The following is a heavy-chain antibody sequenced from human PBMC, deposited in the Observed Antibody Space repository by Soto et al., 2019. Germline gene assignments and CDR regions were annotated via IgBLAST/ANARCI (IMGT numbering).Heavy chain of an antibody. CDR3: ARAKGITGTTSGFDY. CDR2: ISSSRSYI. J-gene: IGHJ4*02. V-gene: IGHV3-21*01. CDR1: GFTFSSYS. Sequence: GGSLRLACAASGFTFSSYSMNWVRQAPGKGLEWVASISSSRSYIYYADSVKGRFTISRDNAKNSLYLQMNSLRAEDTAVYYCARAKGITGTTSGFDYWGQGTLVTVSS. D-gene: IGHD1-7*01.